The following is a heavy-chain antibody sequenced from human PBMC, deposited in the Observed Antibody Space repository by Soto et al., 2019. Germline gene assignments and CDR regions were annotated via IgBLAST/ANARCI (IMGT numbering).Heavy chain of an antibody. CDR3: ARARVAPPGRGTCTMPFDI. D-gene: IGHD3-9*01. J-gene: IGHJ2*01. V-gene: IGHV4-4*07. CDR1: GGSISSYY. CDR2: IYTGGGT. Sequence: SETLSVTCTVSGGSISSYYWSGIRRPAGKGLEWIGRIYTGGGTNYSPSLKSRVTMSVDTSKNQFSLRLTSVTAADTAVYYCARARVAPPGRGTCTMPFDIWSRGTLL.